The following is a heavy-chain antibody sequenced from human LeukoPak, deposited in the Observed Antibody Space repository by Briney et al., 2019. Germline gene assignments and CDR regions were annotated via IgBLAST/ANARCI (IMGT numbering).Heavy chain of an antibody. CDR1: GYIFTGYY. J-gene: IGHJ4*02. V-gene: IGHV1-2*02. D-gene: IGHD6-6*01. CDR2: INPNSGGT. CDR3: ASLPWGSSNWGFDY. Sequence: GASVKVSCKASGYIFTGYYMHWVRQAPGQGLEWMGWINPNSGGTNYAQKFQGRVTMTRDTSISTAYMELSRLRSDDTAVYYCASLPWGSSNWGFDYWGQGTLVTVSS.